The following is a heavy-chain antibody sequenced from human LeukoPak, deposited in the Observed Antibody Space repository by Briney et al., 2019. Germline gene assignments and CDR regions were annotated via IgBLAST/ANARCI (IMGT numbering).Heavy chain of an antibody. CDR3: AKDKIQYHYDSSLPNDYIDV. CDR2: ISYDGSNK. D-gene: IGHD3-22*01. Sequence: GGSLRLSCAASGFTFSSYAMHWVRQAPGKGLEWVAVISYDGSNKYYADSVKGRFTISRDNSKNTLYLQMNSLRVEDTAVYYCAKDKIQYHYDSSLPNDYIDVWGKGTTVTVSS. V-gene: IGHV3-30-3*01. CDR1: GFTFSSYA. J-gene: IGHJ6*03.